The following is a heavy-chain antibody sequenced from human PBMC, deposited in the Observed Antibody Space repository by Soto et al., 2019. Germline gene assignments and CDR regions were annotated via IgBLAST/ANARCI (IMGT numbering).Heavy chain of an antibody. CDR1: GFTFSSYR. CDR3: AKGDSRWLQAYAFDY. J-gene: IGHJ4*02. Sequence: SLRLSCAASGFTFSSYRMHWVRQAPGKGLEWVAVISYDGSNKYYADSVKGRFTISRDNSKNTLYLQMNSLRAEDTAVYYCAKGDSRWLQAYAFDYWGQGTLVTVSS. D-gene: IGHD5-12*01. CDR2: ISYDGSNK. V-gene: IGHV3-30*18.